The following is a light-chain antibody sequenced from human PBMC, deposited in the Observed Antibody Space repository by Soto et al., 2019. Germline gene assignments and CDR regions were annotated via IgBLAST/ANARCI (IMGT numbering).Light chain of an antibody. CDR2: EGS. J-gene: IGLJ2*01. V-gene: IGLV2-23*03. CDR1: SNDVGSYDL. Sequence: QSALTQPASVSGTPGQLITISCTGTSNDVGSYDLVSWYQQYPGKAPKLMIYEGSKRPSGVSNRFSGSKSGNTASLTISGLQAYDEADYYCCSYAGSTTFVVFGGGTKVTVL. CDR3: CSYAGSTTFVV.